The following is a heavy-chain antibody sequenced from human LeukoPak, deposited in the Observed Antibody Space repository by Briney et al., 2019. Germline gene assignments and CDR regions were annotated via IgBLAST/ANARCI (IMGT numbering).Heavy chain of an antibody. CDR2: ISSSGSTI. CDR1: GFTFSSYE. V-gene: IGHV3-48*03. CDR3: ARGWRFGELS. J-gene: IGHJ4*02. Sequence: GGSLRLSCAASGFTFSSYEMNWVRQAPGKGLEWVSYISSSGSTIYYADSVKGRFTISRDNAKNSLYLQMNSLRAEDTAVYYCARGWRFGELSWGQGTLVTVSS. D-gene: IGHD3-10*01.